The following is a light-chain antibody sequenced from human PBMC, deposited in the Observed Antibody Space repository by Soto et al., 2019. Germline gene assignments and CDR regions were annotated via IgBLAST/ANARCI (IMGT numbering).Light chain of an antibody. Sequence: IVFTQSPATLSVSPWEGATLSFMASQSVSSYLALYQQKPVQAPRLLIYAASTRATGIPARFSGSGSGTEFTPTISSLQSEDFAVYSCQQYYRWPQTFGQGTKVDIK. J-gene: IGKJ1*01. CDR2: AAS. CDR3: QQYYRWPQT. CDR1: QSVSSY. V-gene: IGKV3-15*01.